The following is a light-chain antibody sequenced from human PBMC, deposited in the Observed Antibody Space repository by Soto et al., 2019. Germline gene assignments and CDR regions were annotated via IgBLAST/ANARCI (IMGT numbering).Light chain of an antibody. Sequence: LTQPHSVSESPGKTLTISCSRSSGSVASYYVQWYQQRPGCAPTTIIYDDDKRPSGIPDRFSGSKSGTSATLGITGFQTGDEADHYCGSWDSSLSAYVFGTGTKLTVL. V-gene: IGLV1-51*01. CDR3: GSWDSSLSAYV. J-gene: IGLJ1*01. CDR1: SGSVASYY. CDR2: DDD.